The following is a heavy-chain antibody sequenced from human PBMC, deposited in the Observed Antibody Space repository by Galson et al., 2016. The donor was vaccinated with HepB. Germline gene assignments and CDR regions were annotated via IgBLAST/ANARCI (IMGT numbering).Heavy chain of an antibody. D-gene: IGHD1-1*01. CDR1: GDSVSGTNYY. CDR2: IYYTGSS. J-gene: IGHJ4*02. V-gene: IGHV4-61*01. CDR3: ARGRYRLDQ. Sequence: ETLSLTCSVSGDSVSGTNYYWTWIRQTPGKGLEWFGYIYYTGSSNFSPSLKSRITMSVDTSKNQFSLRLSSVTAADTAVYFCARGRYRLDQWGQGTLVTVSS.